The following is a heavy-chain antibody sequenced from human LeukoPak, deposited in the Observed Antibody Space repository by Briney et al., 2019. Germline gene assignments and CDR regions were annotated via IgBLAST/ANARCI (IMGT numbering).Heavy chain of an antibody. D-gene: IGHD1-26*01. CDR1: GGSISSGGYY. J-gene: IGHJ4*02. V-gene: IGHV4-30-2*01. Sequence: SETLSLTCTVSGGSISSGGYYWSWIRQPPGKGLEWIGYIYHSGSTYYNPSLKSRVTISVDRSKNQFSLKLSSVTAADTAVYYCARDRDSGTDLNYWGQGTLVTVSS. CDR2: IYHSGST. CDR3: ARDRDSGTDLNY.